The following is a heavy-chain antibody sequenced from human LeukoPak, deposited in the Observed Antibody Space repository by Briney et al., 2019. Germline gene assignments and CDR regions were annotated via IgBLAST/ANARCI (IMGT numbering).Heavy chain of an antibody. CDR1: GFTFSSYA. Sequence: GGSLRLSCAASGFTFSSYAMHWVRQAPGKGLEWVAVISYDGSNKYYADSVKGRFTISRDNSKNTLYLQMNSLRAEDTAVYYCARGGSLATEDGAVTPSFFDYWGQGTLVTVSS. J-gene: IGHJ4*02. D-gene: IGHD4-17*01. CDR2: ISYDGSNK. V-gene: IGHV3-30*04. CDR3: ARGGSLATEDGAVTPSFFDY.